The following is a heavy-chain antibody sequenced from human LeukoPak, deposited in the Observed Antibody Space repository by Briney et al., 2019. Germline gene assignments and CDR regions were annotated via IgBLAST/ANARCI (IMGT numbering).Heavy chain of an antibody. CDR3: SAGHYGNL. CDR1: DFSLTNAW. D-gene: IGHD3-16*01. V-gene: IGHV3-15*07. CDR2: IQSKDAGGAT. J-gene: IGHJ5*02. Sequence: GGSLRLSRAASDFSLTNAWMKWVRQAPGKGLEWVGRIQSKDAGGATEYAAPVKGRFTISRDESQNMLFLQMDNLNTEDTGVYYCSAGHYGNLWGQGTLVTVSS.